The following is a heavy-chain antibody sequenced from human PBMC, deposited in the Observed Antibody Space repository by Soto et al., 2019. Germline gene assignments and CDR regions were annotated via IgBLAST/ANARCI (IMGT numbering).Heavy chain of an antibody. J-gene: IGHJ4*02. CDR2: IYYSGST. CDR1: GGSVSSGSYY. V-gene: IGHV4-61*01. CDR3: ARDAYYYDSSGYKLFYFDY. D-gene: IGHD3-22*01. Sequence: SETLSLTCTVSGGSVSSGSYYWSWIRQPPGKGLEWIGYIYYSGSTNYNPSLKSRVTISVDTSKNQFSLKLSSVTAADTAVYYCARDAYYYDSSGYKLFYFDYWGQGTLVTVSS.